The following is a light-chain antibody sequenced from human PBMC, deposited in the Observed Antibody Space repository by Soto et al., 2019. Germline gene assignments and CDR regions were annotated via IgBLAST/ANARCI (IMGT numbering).Light chain of an antibody. CDR1: QNSAIW. V-gene: IGKV1-5*01. J-gene: IGKJ4*01. CDR3: QQYNSYPLT. CDR2: DAS. Sequence: DIQMTQSPSTLSTSVGDRVTITCRASQNSAIWLAWYQQKTGEAPVLLIYDASSLQTGVPSRFAASGSGTEFTLTISSLQPDDFATYYCQQYNSYPLTFGGGTKVEI.